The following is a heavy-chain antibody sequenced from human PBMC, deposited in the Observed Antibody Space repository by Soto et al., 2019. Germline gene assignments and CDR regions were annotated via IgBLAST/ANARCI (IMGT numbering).Heavy chain of an antibody. CDR3: AREASGYDFWSGYRFDY. D-gene: IGHD3-3*01. CDR1: GYTFTSYG. V-gene: IGHV1-18*01. Sequence: ASVKVSCKASGYTFTSYGISWVRQAPGQGLEWMGWISAYNGNTNYAQKLQGRVTMTTDTSTSTAYMELRSLRSDDTAVYYCAREASGYDFWSGYRFDYWGQGTLVTSPQ. J-gene: IGHJ4*02. CDR2: ISAYNGNT.